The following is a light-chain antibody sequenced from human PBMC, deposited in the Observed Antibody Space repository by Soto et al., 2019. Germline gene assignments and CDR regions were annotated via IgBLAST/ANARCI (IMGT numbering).Light chain of an antibody. Sequence: QSALTQPASVSGSPGQSITISCTGTSSDVGGYNYVSWYQQRPGDAPKLMIYEVTNRPSGVSDRFSGSKSGNTASLTISGLQAEDEADYYCSSYTSSNPRLFGGGTTVTAL. CDR3: SSYTSSNPRL. CDR1: SSDVGGYNY. J-gene: IGLJ2*01. CDR2: EVT. V-gene: IGLV2-14*01.